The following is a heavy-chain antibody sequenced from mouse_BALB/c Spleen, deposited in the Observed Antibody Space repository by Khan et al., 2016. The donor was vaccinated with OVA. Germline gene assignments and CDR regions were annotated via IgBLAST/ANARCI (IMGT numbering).Heavy chain of an antibody. CDR1: GYSITSDYA. Sequence: EVQLQESGPGLVKPSQSLSLTCTVTGYSITSDYAWNWIRQFPGNKLEWMGYINYSGSTSLNPSLKSRASITRETSKNQFFLQLKSVTTEDTPTYNCANYYNGSSYYAMDYWGQGTSVTVSS. CDR3: ANYYNGSSYYAMDY. J-gene: IGHJ4*01. D-gene: IGHD1-1*01. CDR2: INYSGST. V-gene: IGHV3-2*02.